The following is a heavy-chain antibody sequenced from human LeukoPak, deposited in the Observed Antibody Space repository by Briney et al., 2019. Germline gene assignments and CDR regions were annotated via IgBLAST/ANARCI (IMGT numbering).Heavy chain of an antibody. CDR1: GDSVSSNSAA. Sequence: SQTLSLTCAISGDSVSSNSAAWNWIRQSPSRGLEWLGRTYYRSKWYNDYAVSVKSRITNNPDTSKNQFSLQLNSVTPEDTAVYYCARVSGYDGYNWFDPWGQGTLVTVSS. V-gene: IGHV6-1*01. J-gene: IGHJ5*02. CDR3: ARVSGYDGYNWFDP. D-gene: IGHD5-12*01. CDR2: TYYRSKWYN.